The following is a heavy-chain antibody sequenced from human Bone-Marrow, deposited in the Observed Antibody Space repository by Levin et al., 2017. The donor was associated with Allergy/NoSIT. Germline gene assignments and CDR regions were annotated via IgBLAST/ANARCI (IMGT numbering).Heavy chain of an antibody. Sequence: GESLKISCKASGYTFTSYGISWVRQAPGQGLEWMGWISAYNGNTNYAQKLQGRVTMTTDTSTSTAYMELRSLRSDDTAVYYCARSLNYYDSSGYPRYFDYWGQGTLVTVSS. CDR2: ISAYNGNT. D-gene: IGHD3-22*01. CDR1: GYTFTSYG. V-gene: IGHV1-18*01. J-gene: IGHJ4*02. CDR3: ARSLNYYDSSGYPRYFDY.